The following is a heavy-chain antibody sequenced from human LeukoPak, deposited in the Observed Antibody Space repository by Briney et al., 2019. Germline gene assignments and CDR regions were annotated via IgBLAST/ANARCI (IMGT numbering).Heavy chain of an antibody. Sequence: GGSLRLSCAASRFTFSSYSMNWVRQAPGKGLEWVSSISSSGSYMYYAGSVKGRFTIPRDNAKNSLYLQMNSLRAEDTAVYYCARDSYYYDSSGDYWGQGTLVTVSS. CDR1: RFTFSSYS. CDR2: ISSSGSYM. CDR3: ARDSYYYDSSGDY. J-gene: IGHJ4*02. V-gene: IGHV3-21*01. D-gene: IGHD3-22*01.